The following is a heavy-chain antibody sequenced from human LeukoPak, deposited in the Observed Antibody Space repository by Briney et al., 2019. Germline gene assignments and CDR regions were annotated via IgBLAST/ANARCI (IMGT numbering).Heavy chain of an antibody. CDR2: IYYTGTN. J-gene: IGHJ3*01. Sequence: PSETLSLTCSVSGGSISDTNYYWAWIRQPPGTGLEWIANIYYTGTNYYNPSLKSRVTISVDTSNNQFSLKLSSVTAADTAVYYCARDVSRTSWTWRWGQGIVVTVSS. CDR3: ARDVSRTSWTWR. V-gene: IGHV4-39*01. CDR1: GGSISDTNYY. D-gene: IGHD2-2*01.